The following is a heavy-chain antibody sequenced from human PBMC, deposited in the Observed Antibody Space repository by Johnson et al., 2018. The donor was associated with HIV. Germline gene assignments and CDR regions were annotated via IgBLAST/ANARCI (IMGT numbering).Heavy chain of an antibody. J-gene: IGHJ3*02. Sequence: VQLVESGGGLIQPGGSLRLSCAASGFTVSSHAMHWVRQAPGKGLEWVAGISKDGSNKYYADSVKGRFTISRDNSKNTLYLQMNSLRAEDTAVYYCARDPDDYGGRDAFDIWGQGTMVTVSS. CDR2: ISKDGSNK. CDR3: ARDPDDYGGRDAFDI. V-gene: IGHV3-30*04. D-gene: IGHD4-23*01. CDR1: GFTVSSHA.